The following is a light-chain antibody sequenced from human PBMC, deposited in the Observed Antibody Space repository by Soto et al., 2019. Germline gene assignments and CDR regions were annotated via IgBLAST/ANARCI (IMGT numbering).Light chain of an antibody. CDR2: DVN. CDR3: SSHSSSSTLVV. Sequence: QSALTQPASMCGSPGQSITISCTGTSSDVGGYNYVSWYRQHPGKAPKLMIYDVNNRPSGVSNRFSGSKSGNTASLTISGLQAEDEADYYCSSHSSSSTLVVFGGGTKVTVL. CDR1: SSDVGGYNY. J-gene: IGLJ2*01. V-gene: IGLV2-14*03.